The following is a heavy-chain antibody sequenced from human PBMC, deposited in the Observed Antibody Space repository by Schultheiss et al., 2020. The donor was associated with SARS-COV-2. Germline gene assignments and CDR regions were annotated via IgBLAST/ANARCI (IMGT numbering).Heavy chain of an antibody. D-gene: IGHD5-18*01. Sequence: GGSLRLSCAASGFTFSSYGMHWVRQAPGKGLEWVAVISYDGSNKYYADSVKGRFTISRDNSKNTLYLQINSLRAEDTAVYYCATDQDTAPGYGMDVWGQGTTVTVSS. CDR1: GFTFSSYG. CDR2: ISYDGSNK. CDR3: ATDQDTAPGYGMDV. J-gene: IGHJ6*02. V-gene: IGHV3-30*03.